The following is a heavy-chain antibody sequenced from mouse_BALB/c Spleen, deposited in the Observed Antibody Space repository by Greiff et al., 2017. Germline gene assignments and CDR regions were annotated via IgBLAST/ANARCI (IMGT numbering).Heavy chain of an antibody. Sequence: VQLQQSGDELVRPGASVKVSCKASGYAFTNYLIEWVKQRPGQGLEWIGVINPGSGGTNYNEKFKGKATLTADKSSSTAYMQLSSLTSDDSAVYFCARSRPNWDWFAYWGQGTLVTVSA. CDR2: INPGSGGT. CDR1: GYAFTNYL. CDR3: ARSRPNWDWFAY. D-gene: IGHD4-1*01. J-gene: IGHJ3*01. V-gene: IGHV1-54*01.